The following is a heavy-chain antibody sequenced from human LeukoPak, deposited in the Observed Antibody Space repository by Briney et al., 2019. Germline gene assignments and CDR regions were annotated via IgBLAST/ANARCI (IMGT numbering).Heavy chain of an antibody. D-gene: IGHD3-10*01. V-gene: IGHV3-30*03. J-gene: IGHJ4*02. CDR3: SSGTYLYYFDY. Sequence: PGRSLRLSCAASGFTFSNYGLHWVRQAPGEGLEWVAVISYDGSDKIYADSVKGRFTISRHNSKNMLYLQMNSLRAEDTAVYYCSSGTYLYYFDYWGQGILVTVSS. CDR2: ISYDGSDK. CDR1: GFTFSNYG.